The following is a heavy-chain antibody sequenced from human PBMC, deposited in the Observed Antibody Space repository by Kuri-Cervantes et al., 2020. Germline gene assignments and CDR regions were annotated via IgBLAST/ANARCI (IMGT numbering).Heavy chain of an antibody. V-gene: IGHV5-51*01. D-gene: IGHD5-12*01. CDR1: EYDFTSYW. J-gene: IGHJ5*02. CDR2: IYPGDSET. CDR3: ARRSSGYEGGDWFDP. Sequence: KVSCKGSEYDFTSYWIAWVRQMPGKGLEWMGIIYPGDSETRYSPSFQGQVTISADKSISTAYLQWSSLKASDTAMYYCARRSSGYEGGDWFDPWGQGTLVTVSS.